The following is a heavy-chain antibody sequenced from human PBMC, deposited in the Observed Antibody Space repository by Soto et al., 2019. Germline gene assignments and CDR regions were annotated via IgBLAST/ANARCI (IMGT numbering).Heavy chain of an antibody. Sequence: ASVKVSRKASGYTFTSYGISWVRQAPGQGLEWMGWISAYNGNTNYAQKLQGRVTMTTDTSTSTAYMELRSLRSDDTAVYYCARAPSRGTIFGVVIPEAYGMDVWGQGTTVTVSS. D-gene: IGHD3-3*01. CDR2: ISAYNGNT. CDR1: GYTFTSYG. CDR3: ARAPSRGTIFGVVIPEAYGMDV. V-gene: IGHV1-18*04. J-gene: IGHJ6*02.